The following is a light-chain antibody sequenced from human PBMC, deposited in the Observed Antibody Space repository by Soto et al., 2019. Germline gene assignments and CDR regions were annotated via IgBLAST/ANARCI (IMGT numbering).Light chain of an antibody. Sequence: EVVLTQSPVTLSLSPGERATLSCRASQSFRGLLAWYQQKPGQAPSLLIYDAYNRATGIPPRFSGSGSGTDFTLTISSLEPEDSAFYYCQQRHMCTFTFGQGTRREIK. CDR1: QSFRGL. V-gene: IGKV3-11*01. CDR2: DAY. CDR3: QQRHMCTFT. J-gene: IGKJ5*01.